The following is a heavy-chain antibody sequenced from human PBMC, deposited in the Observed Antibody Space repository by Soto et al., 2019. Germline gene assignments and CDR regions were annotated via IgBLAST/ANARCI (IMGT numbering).Heavy chain of an antibody. J-gene: IGHJ6*02. V-gene: IGHV4-31*03. CDR1: GGSISSGGYY. CDR3: ASSKNPYYDFWSGYSVYYGMDV. D-gene: IGHD3-3*01. CDR2: IYYSGST. Sequence: SSETLSLTCTVSGGSISSGGYYWSWIRQHPGKGLEWIGYIYYSGSTYYNPSLKSRVTISVDTSKNQFSLKLSSVTAADTAVYYCASSKNPYYDFWSGYSVYYGMDVWGQGTTVTVSS.